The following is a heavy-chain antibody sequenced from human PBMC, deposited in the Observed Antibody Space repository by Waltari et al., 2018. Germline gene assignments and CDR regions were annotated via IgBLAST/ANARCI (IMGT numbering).Heavy chain of an antibody. Sequence: EVHLLESGGDLVQPGGSLRLSCATSGFTFSTFAMSWVRQAPGRGLEWVSTITSSGTKTYYAESVKGRFTISRDDSKNMLYLQMESLRDEDTARYYCTKSGGTTIFGVIPLSWGQGTLVTVSS. CDR3: TKSGGTTIFGVIPLS. V-gene: IGHV3-23*01. CDR1: GFTFSTFA. CDR2: ITSSGTKT. D-gene: IGHD3-3*01. J-gene: IGHJ5*02.